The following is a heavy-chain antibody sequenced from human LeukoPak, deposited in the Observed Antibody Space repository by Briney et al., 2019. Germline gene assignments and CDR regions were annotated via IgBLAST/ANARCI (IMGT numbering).Heavy chain of an antibody. J-gene: IGHJ6*03. D-gene: IGHD3-10*01. CDR3: VKGVGGSGNYYYLDV. Sequence: GGSLRLSCAASGFTFASYAMSWVRQAPGKGLDWVAFIRNDGSGQYYADSVTGRFTISSDNSKNALNLQMNSLSPEDTAVYYCVKGVGGSGNYYYLDVWGKGTTVTFS. CDR2: IRNDGSGQ. CDR1: GFTFASYA. V-gene: IGHV3-30*02.